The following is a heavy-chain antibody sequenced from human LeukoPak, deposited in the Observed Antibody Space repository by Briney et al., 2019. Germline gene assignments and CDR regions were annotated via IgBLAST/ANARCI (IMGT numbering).Heavy chain of an antibody. V-gene: IGHV3-64D*06. CDR1: GFTFSRYA. D-gene: IGHD3-9*01. CDR2: ISSSGGST. CDR3: VKSAGFDWLSPLDAFDI. J-gene: IGHJ3*02. Sequence: GGSLRLSCSASGFTFSRYAMHWVRQAPGKGLEYVSAISSSGGSTHYADSVKGRFTISRDNSKDTLCLQMSSLRAEDTTVYYCVKSAGFDWLSPLDAFDIWGQGTMVTVSS.